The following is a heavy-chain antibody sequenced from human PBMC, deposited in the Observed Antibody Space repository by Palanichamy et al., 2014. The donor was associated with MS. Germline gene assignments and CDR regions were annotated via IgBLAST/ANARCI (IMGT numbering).Heavy chain of an antibody. CDR3: ARGGIGYFYNPFDF. CDR1: GFSFSEAW. J-gene: IGHJ4*02. Sequence: ASGFSFSEAWLNWVRQAPGKGLEWVSIIYSLDSTSYADSVKGRFTISRDNFKNTLYLQMNYLRAEDTAVYYCARGGIGYFYNPFDFWGQGTLVTVSS. CDR2: IYSLDST. D-gene: IGHD3-22*01. V-gene: IGHV3-66*01.